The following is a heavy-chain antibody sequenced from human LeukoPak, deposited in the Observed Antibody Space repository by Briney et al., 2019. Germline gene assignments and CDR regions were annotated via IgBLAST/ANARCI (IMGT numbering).Heavy chain of an antibody. CDR2: IKIKTDGRTT. Sequence: PGGPLILSCAASGFTFSNCCVSWLRKAPEKGGEWVCLIKIKTDGRTTDYSAALKSIFTISSNDSTNTQDLQMNSLIPEDTAVYYCTTDKADYDFWGGNTGRGYFDYWGQGTLVTVSS. J-gene: IGHJ4*02. CDR1: GFTFSNCC. CDR3: TTDKADYDFWGGNTGRGYFDY. V-gene: IGHV3-15*01. D-gene: IGHD3-3*01.